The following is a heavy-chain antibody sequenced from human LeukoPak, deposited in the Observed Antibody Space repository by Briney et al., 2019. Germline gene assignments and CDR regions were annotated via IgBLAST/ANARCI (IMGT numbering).Heavy chain of an antibody. J-gene: IGHJ6*03. Sequence: GASVKVSCKASGYTFTGYYMHWVRQAPGQGLEWMGWINPNSGGTNYAQKFQGRVTMTRGTSISTAYMELSRLRSDDTAVYYCARDQNGDYGSGRPYYYYYYMDVWGKGTTVTISS. V-gene: IGHV1-2*02. CDR2: INPNSGGT. D-gene: IGHD3-10*01. CDR1: GYTFTGYY. CDR3: ARDQNGDYGSGRPYYYYYYMDV.